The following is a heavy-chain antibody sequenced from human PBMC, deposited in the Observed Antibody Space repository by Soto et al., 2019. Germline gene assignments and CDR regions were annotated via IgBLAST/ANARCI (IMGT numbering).Heavy chain of an antibody. CDR3: ARGGWYLDY. Sequence: SETLSLTCTVAGGSMSGSYGSWLRQCPGKGLEWIAYIYYTGSPEYNPSLNSRVTISVDTSKNQFSLKLSAVTAADTAVYYCARGGWYLDYWGQGTQVTVSS. J-gene: IGHJ4*02. V-gene: IGHV4-59*01. D-gene: IGHD6-19*01. CDR2: IYYTGSP. CDR1: GGSMSGSY.